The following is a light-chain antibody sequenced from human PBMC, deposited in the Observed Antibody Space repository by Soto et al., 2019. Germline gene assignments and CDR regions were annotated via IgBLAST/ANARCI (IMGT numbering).Light chain of an antibody. J-gene: IGKJ1*01. CDR1: EALGRNY. V-gene: IGKV3-20*01. CDR2: RIY. CDR3: QQYDHCPQT. Sequence: ETLLTQSPGTLSLSPGERATLSCRASEALGRNYLAWYQQKPGQAPRLLIHRIYIRAAGIPDRFTGSASGTDFTLTIRRLEPEDFAVYYCQQYDHCPQTFGQWTRVEIK.